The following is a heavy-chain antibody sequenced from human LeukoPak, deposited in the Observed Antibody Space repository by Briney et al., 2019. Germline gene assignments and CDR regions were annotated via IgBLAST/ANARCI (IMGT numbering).Heavy chain of an antibody. CDR3: TSTYYYGSGSYSPFDY. CDR2: IKSKTDGGTT. V-gene: IGHV3-15*01. CDR1: GFTFSNAW. J-gene: IGHJ4*02. D-gene: IGHD3-10*01. Sequence: PGGSLRLSCAASGFTFSNAWMSWVRQAPGKRLEWVGRIKSKTDGGTTDYAAPVKGRFTISRDDSKNTLYLQMNSLKTEDTAVYYCTSTYYYGSGSYSPFDYWGQGTLVTVSS.